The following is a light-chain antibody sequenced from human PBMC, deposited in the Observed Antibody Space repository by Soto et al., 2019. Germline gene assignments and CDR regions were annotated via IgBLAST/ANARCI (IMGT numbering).Light chain of an antibody. CDR2: AAS. CDR3: QQYINWPPTFT. Sequence: EIVMTQSPATLSVSPGERVTLSCRASQSVSSNLAWYQQKPGQAPRLLIYAASTRATGIPARFSGSGSGTEFTLAISSLQSEDFAVYYCQQYINWPPTFTFGPGTKLEIK. CDR1: QSVSSN. J-gene: IGKJ2*01. V-gene: IGKV3-15*01.